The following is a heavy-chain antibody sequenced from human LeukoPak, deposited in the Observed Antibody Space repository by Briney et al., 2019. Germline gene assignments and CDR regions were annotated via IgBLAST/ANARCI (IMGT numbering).Heavy chain of an antibody. J-gene: IGHJ4*02. Sequence: GGSLRLSCAASGFTFDDYAMHWVRQAPGKGLEWVSGISWNSGSIGYADSVKGRFTISRGNAKNSLYLQMNSLRAEDTALYYCAKAPAPYYYDSSGYYLDYWGQGTLVTVSS. CDR2: ISWNSGSI. D-gene: IGHD3-22*01. V-gene: IGHV3-9*01. CDR3: AKAPAPYYYDSSGYYLDY. CDR1: GFTFDDYA.